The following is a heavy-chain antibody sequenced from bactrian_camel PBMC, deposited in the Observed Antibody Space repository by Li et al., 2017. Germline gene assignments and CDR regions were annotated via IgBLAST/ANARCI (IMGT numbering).Heavy chain of an antibody. Sequence: HVQLVESGGGSVQAGESLRLSCRVSDYSFSRYWAWFRQPPGKGRKGVAVLERYGGTRVEDSVKGRFTISSDNAKNNLYLQMNNLQREDTAVYYCALGSSASAWAHLSPAAFVYWGRGTQVTVS. CDR2: LERYGGT. CDR1: DYSFSRYW. J-gene: IGHJ4*01. CDR3: ALGSSASAWAHLSPAAFVY. V-gene: IGHV3S1*01. D-gene: IGHD3*01.